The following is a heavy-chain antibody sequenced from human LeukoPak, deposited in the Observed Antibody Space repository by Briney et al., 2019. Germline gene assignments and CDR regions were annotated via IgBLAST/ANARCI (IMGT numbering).Heavy chain of an antibody. Sequence: GASVKVSCKASGGTFSSYAISWVRQAPGQGLEWMGGIIPIFGTANYAQKFQGRVTITADKSTSTAYMELSRLRSDDTAVYYCARAEVAAAGTDYYYYYMDVWGKGTTVTISS. CDR1: GGTFSSYA. J-gene: IGHJ6*03. CDR2: IIPIFGTA. V-gene: IGHV1-69*06. D-gene: IGHD6-13*01. CDR3: ARAEVAAAGTDYYYYYMDV.